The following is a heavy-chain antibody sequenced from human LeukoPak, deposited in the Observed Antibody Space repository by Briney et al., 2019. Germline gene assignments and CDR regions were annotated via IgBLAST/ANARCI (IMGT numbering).Heavy chain of an antibody. CDR1: GFTFSSYA. CDR2: ISGSGGST. V-gene: IGHV3-23*01. Sequence: PGGSLRLSCAASGFTFSSYAMSWVRQAPGKGLEWVSAISGSGGSTYYADSVKGRFTISRDNSKNTLYLQINSLRIEDTAAYYCARGIHYGEPDYWGQGTLVTVSS. D-gene: IGHD4-17*01. CDR3: ARGIHYGEPDY. J-gene: IGHJ4*02.